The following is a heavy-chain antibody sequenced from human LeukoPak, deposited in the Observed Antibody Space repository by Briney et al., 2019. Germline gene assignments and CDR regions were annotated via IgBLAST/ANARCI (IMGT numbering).Heavy chain of an antibody. CDR1: GGSISSGGYY. Sequence: PSQTLSLTCTVSGGSISSGGYYWSWIRQHPGKGLEWIGYIYYSGSTYYNPSLKSRVTISVDTSKNQFSLKLSSVTAADTAVYYCARGAARRPSYYYYYMDVWGKGTTVPVSS. CDR2: IYYSGST. J-gene: IGHJ6*03. V-gene: IGHV4-31*03. D-gene: IGHD6-6*01. CDR3: ARGAARRPSYYYYYMDV.